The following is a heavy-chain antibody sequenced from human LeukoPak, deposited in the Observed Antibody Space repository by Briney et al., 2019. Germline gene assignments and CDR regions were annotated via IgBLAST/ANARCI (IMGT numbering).Heavy chain of an antibody. V-gene: IGHV3-53*01. J-gene: IGHJ4*02. Sequence: GGSLRLSCAASGFTVSSNYMSWVRRAPGKGLEWVSVIYSGGSTYYADSVKGRFTISRDNSKNTLYLQMNSLRAEDTAVYYCARAYSGSYYWGFDYWGQGTLVTVSS. CDR2: IYSGGST. CDR3: ARAYSGSYYWGFDY. D-gene: IGHD1-26*01. CDR1: GFTVSSNY.